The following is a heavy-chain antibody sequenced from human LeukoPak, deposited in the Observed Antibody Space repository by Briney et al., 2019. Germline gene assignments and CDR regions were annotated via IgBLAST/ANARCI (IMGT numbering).Heavy chain of an antibody. D-gene: IGHD1-1*01. CDR3: ARGKGNWNDRFDY. CDR2: INPRGGST. Sequence: ASVKVSCKASGYIFTTYYMHWLRQAPGQGPEWMGIINPRGGSTDYAQKFQGRVTMTRNTSISTAYMELSSLRSEDTAVYYCARGKGNWNDRFDYWGQGTLVTVSS. CDR1: GYIFTTYY. J-gene: IGHJ4*02. V-gene: IGHV1-46*01.